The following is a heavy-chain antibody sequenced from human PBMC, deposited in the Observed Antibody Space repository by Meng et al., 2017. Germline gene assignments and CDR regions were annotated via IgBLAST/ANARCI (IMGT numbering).Heavy chain of an antibody. CDR3: ARTPVDTAMGTGFDY. V-gene: IGHV1-3*01. Sequence: ASVKVSCKASGYTFTSYAMHWVRQAPGQRLEWMGWSNAGNGNTKYSQEFQGRVTITRDTSASTAYMELSSLRSEDTAVYYCARTPVDTAMGTGFDYWGQGTLVTVSS. CDR1: GYTFTSYA. D-gene: IGHD5-18*01. CDR2: SNAGNGNT. J-gene: IGHJ4*02.